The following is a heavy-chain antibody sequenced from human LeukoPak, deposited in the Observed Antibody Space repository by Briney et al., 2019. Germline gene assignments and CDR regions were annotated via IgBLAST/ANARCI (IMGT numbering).Heavy chain of an antibody. V-gene: IGHV3-74*01. CDR3: AKGIDYYGSGTLPY. CDR2: INSDGINT. CDR1: GFTFSNYW. D-gene: IGHD3-10*01. J-gene: IGHJ4*02. Sequence: PGGSLRLSCAASGFTFSNYWMHWVRQAPGKGLVWVSRINSDGINTSYADSVKGRFTISRDNAKNTLNLQLNSLRAEDTAVYYCAKGIDYYGSGTLPYWGQGTLVTVSS.